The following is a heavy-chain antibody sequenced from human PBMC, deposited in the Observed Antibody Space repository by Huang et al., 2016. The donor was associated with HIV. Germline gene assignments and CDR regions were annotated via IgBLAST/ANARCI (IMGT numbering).Heavy chain of an antibody. J-gene: IGHJ3*02. D-gene: IGHD1-1*01. CDR3: ARERMMSWLDDHDAFDI. V-gene: IGHV4-34*01. Sequence: QVQLQQWGAGLLKPSETLSLTCAVYGGSFSGYYWSWIRQSPGQGLEWIGEINHSGSTNYNPSLTRRLTISVDTSKNQFSLKLSSVTAADTAVYYCARERMMSWLDDHDAFDIWGQGTMVTVSS. CDR1: GGSFSGYY. CDR2: INHSGST.